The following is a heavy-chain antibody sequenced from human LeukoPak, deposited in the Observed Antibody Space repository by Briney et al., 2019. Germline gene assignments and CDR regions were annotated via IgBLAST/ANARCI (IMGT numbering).Heavy chain of an antibody. Sequence: QTGGSLRLSCEGSAFIFSGHWMNWVRQTPGKGLEWVASIKEDGSERQYVDSVKGRFSISRDNTNNALYLQMNSLRVEDTAVYYCVKNNGWFHLAQWGQGTLVTVSS. CDR2: IKEDGSER. D-gene: IGHD6-19*01. CDR1: AFIFSGHW. CDR3: VKNNGWFHLAQ. V-gene: IGHV3-7*03. J-gene: IGHJ4*02.